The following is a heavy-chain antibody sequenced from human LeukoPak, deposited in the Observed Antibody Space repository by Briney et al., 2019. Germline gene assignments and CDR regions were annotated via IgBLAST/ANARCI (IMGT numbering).Heavy chain of an antibody. V-gene: IGHV3-23*01. D-gene: IGHD1-26*01. J-gene: IGHJ4*02. Sequence: GGSLRLSCAASGFTSSNFLMTWVRQAPGKGPEWVSAISGSGGDTYYADSVKGRFTISGDNSKNTLYLQMNSLRAEDTAVYYCAKKGATTGDFDYWGQGTLVTVSS. CDR2: ISGSGGDT. CDR3: AKKGATTGDFDY. CDR1: GFTSSNFL.